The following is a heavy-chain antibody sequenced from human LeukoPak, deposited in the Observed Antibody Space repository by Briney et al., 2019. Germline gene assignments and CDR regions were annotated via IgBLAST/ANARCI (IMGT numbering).Heavy chain of an antibody. CDR1: GFILSSYW. V-gene: IGHV3-74*01. D-gene: IGHD2-2*01. CDR2: INSDGSSI. Sequence: GGSLRLSCAASGFILSSYWMHWVRQAPGKGLVWASRINSDGSSISYADSVKGRFTISRDNAKNTLYLQMNSLRAEDTAVYYCATGSNCTSTSCPLRYMDVWGKGTTVTVSS. CDR3: ATGSNCTSTSCPLRYMDV. J-gene: IGHJ6*03.